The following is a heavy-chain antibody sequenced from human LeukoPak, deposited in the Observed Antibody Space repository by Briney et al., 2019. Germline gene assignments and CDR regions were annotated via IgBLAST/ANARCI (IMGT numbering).Heavy chain of an antibody. CDR2: IYPADSDT. J-gene: IGHJ3*02. CDR1: GYSFSNYW. V-gene: IGHV5-51*01. CDR3: ARPDLEYDAFDI. D-gene: IGHD3-3*01. Sequence: GESLKISCKGSGYSFSNYWIGWVRQMPGKGLEWMGIIYPADSDTRYSPSFQGQVTISADKSITTAYLQWSSLKASDTAMYYGARPDLEYDAFDIWGQGTMVPVSS.